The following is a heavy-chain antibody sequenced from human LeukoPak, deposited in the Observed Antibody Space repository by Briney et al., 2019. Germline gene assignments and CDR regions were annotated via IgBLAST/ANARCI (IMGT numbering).Heavy chain of an antibody. V-gene: IGHV3-23*01. Sequence: GGALRLSCAASGFTFSSYAMSWVRQAPGKGLEWVSAIRDSGSSTHYADSVKGRFTISRDNSKNTLYLQMNSLRAEDTAVYYCARSYYDILTGYGEVDYWGQGTLVTVSS. D-gene: IGHD3-9*01. CDR2: IRDSGSST. CDR3: ARSYYDILTGYGEVDY. CDR1: GFTFSSYA. J-gene: IGHJ4*02.